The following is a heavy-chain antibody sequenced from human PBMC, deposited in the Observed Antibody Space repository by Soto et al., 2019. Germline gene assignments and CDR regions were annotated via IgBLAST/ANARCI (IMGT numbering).Heavy chain of an antibody. Sequence: QLHLVQSGAVVKKPGASVTVSCSASGYPVTAYYMHWVRQAPGRGLEWMGGINPATGAAKYTQTFQGRVTMAMDPSKSTVFKELGGLTSGDTAGFYCARGGGVGVAGSAAFDMWGQGTLVTVSS. V-gene: IGHV1-2*02. CDR2: INPATGAA. J-gene: IGHJ3*02. CDR3: ARGGGVGVAGSAAFDM. D-gene: IGHD3-3*01. CDR1: GYPVTAYY.